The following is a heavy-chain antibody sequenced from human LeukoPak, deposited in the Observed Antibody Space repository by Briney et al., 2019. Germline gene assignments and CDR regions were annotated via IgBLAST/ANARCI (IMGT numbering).Heavy chain of an antibody. V-gene: IGHV4-39*01. CDR1: IGSIGSSSNY. CDR3: ARASFNVVFGNWFDP. Sequence: SETLSLTCTVSIGSIGSSSNYWGWIRQAPGKGLECIGNVYYSGRTFYNPSLKSRVTISVDTSKNQFSLKLRSVTAADTAIYYCARASFNVVFGNWFDPWGQGTLVTVSS. CDR2: VYYSGRT. J-gene: IGHJ5*02. D-gene: IGHD2-8*01.